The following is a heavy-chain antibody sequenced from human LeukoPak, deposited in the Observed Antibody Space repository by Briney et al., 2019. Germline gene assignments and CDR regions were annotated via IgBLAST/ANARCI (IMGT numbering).Heavy chain of an antibody. Sequence: PGGSLRLSCAASGFTFSDYYMSWIRQAPGKGLEWVSYTSSSGSTIYYADSVKGRFTISRDNAKNSLYLQMNSLRAEDTAVYYCATSEGERSYEYYFDYWGQGTLVTVSS. CDR2: TSSSGSTI. CDR1: GFTFSDYY. D-gene: IGHD1-1*01. J-gene: IGHJ4*02. CDR3: ATSEGERSYEYYFDY. V-gene: IGHV3-11*01.